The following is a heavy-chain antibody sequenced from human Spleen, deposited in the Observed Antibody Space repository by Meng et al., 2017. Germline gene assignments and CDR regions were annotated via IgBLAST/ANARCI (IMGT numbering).Heavy chain of an antibody. CDR1: GYTFSSYASYG. J-gene: IGHJ5*02. CDR3: ARDSNGIASALRT. D-gene: IGHD6-13*01. CDR2: ISSYMGNT. Sequence: QLQQVQSGGEVKTPGAPVKLSCKASGYTFSSYASYGISWVRQGPGQGLEWMGWISSYMGNTNYAQKFQGRVTMTAETSTSTAYMELRSLRSDDTAVYYCARDSNGIASALRTWGQGTLVTVSS. V-gene: IGHV1-18*01.